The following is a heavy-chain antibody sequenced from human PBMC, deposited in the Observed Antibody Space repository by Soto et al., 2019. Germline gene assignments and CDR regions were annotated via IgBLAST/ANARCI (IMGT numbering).Heavy chain of an antibody. CDR2: ISGSGDST. V-gene: IGHV3-23*01. Sequence: EVQLLESGGGLVQPGGSLRLSCAASGFTFSSYAMSWVRQAPGKGLEWVSAISGSGDSTFYADSVKGRFTISRDNSKNPLYVQMNSLRAEDTAEYYCAKVVGTAIVYDNYAMDVWGQGTTVTVSS. CDR1: GFTFSSYA. CDR3: AKVVGTAIVYDNYAMDV. J-gene: IGHJ6*02. D-gene: IGHD5-18*01.